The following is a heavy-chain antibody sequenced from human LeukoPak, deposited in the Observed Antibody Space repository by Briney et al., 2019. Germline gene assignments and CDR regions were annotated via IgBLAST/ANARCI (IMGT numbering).Heavy chain of an antibody. V-gene: IGHV1-3*01. CDR3: ARQPPPNMAGFFYYGMDV. Sequence: ASVKVSCKASGYSFTSYTMHWVRQAPGQRPERMGWINAGNGNTKYSQKFQGRVTITRDTSANTAYMELSSLRSEDTAVYYCARQPPPNMAGFFYYGMDVWGQGTTVTVSS. D-gene: IGHD6-19*01. CDR2: INAGNGNT. J-gene: IGHJ6*02. CDR1: GYSFTSYT.